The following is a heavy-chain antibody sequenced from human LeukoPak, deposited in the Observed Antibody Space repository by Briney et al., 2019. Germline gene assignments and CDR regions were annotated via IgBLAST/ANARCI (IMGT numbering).Heavy chain of an antibody. CDR3: ARGPSMTTVTKFDY. CDR2: LNHGGGST. J-gene: IGHJ4*02. V-gene: IGHV3-23*01. Sequence: GGSLRLSCATSGFTFSTYARGWVRQPPGKGLEWVSALNHGGGSTYYADSVKGRFTIFRDNSKNTLYLQISSLRVEDTAVYYCARGPSMTTVTKFDYWGQGTLVTVSS. D-gene: IGHD4-11*01. CDR1: GFTFSTYA.